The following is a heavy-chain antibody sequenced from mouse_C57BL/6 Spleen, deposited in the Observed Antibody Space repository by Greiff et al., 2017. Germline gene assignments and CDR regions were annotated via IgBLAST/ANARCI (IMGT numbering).Heavy chain of an antibody. CDR2: IYPRSGNT. D-gene: IGHD1-1*01. CDR1: GYTFTSYG. Sequence: VKLQQSGAELARPGASVKLSCKASGYTFTSYGISWVKQRTGQGLEWIGEIYPRSGNTYYNEKFKGKATLTADKSSSTAYMELRSLTSEDSAVYFCARFTTVVEGDAMDYWGQGTSVTVSS. J-gene: IGHJ4*01. CDR3: ARFTTVVEGDAMDY. V-gene: IGHV1-81*01.